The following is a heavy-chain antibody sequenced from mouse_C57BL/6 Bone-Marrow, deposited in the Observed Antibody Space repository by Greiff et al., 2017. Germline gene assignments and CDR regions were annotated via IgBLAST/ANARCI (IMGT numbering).Heavy chain of an antibody. CDR1: GYTFTDYY. CDR2: IYPGSGNT. J-gene: IGHJ3*01. V-gene: IGHV1-76*01. CDR3: AIVWFAY. Sequence: LEESGAELVRPGASVKLSCKASGYTFTDYYINWVKQRPGQGLEWIARIYPGSGNTYYNEKFKGKATLTAEKSSSTAYMQLSSLTSEDSAVYFCAIVWFAYWGQGTLVTVSA.